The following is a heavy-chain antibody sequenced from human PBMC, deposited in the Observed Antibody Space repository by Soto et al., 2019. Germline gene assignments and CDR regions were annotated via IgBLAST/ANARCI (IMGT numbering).Heavy chain of an antibody. V-gene: IGHV3-30-3*01. CDR2: ITYDGSNQ. CDR1: GFIFISYT. CDR3: ARAPSGSYPEFDY. D-gene: IGHD1-26*01. Sequence: LRLSCAASGFIFISYTMHWVRQAPGKGLEWVRVITYDGSNQYYADSVKGRFTISRDNSRNMLFLQMSSLRPDDTAVYYCARAPSGSYPEFDYWGQGNLVTV. J-gene: IGHJ4*02.